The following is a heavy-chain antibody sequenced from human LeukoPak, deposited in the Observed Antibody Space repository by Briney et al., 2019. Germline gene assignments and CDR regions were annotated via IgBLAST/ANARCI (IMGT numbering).Heavy chain of an antibody. CDR1: GYFISNSAYY. J-gene: IGHJ5*02. D-gene: IGHD2-15*01. CDR2: IHHSGTT. Sequence: SETLSLTCAVSGYFISNSAYYWGWVRQPPGKGLEWIVTIHHSGTTFYNPSLKSRVTISVNTSKNQFSLKLNSVPAADSAVYFCARDGSGIFHWFAPWGQGTRVTVSS. CDR3: ARDGSGIFHWFAP. V-gene: IGHV4-38-2*02.